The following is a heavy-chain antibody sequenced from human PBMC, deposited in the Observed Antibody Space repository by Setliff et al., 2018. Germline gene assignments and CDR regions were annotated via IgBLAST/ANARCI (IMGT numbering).Heavy chain of an antibody. V-gene: IGHV3-33*03. Sequence: GGSLRLSCVASGFTFSDYGMHWVRQAPGKGLEWVALIWNDGSNKFYGDSVKGRFTISRDNAKNSLYLQMNSLRAEDTAVYYCACPDILTGLYDYWGQGTLVTVSS. CDR2: IWNDGSNK. CDR3: ACPDILTGLYDY. J-gene: IGHJ4*02. CDR1: GFTFSDYG. D-gene: IGHD3-9*01.